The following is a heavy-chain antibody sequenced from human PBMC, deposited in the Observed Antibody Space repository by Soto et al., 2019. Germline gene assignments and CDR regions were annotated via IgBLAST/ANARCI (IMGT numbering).Heavy chain of an antibody. J-gene: IGHJ4*02. Sequence: TSETLSLTCAVSGYSISSDHYWGWIRQPPGKGLEWIGSIHHSGSSYNNPSLKGRLTISVDTSDNQFSLKLSSVTAADTAVYYCAVVLHDSSGSYFDFWGPGTLVTVSS. CDR3: AVVLHDSSGSYFDF. CDR2: IHHSGSS. V-gene: IGHV4-38-2*01. D-gene: IGHD3-22*01. CDR1: GYSISSDHY.